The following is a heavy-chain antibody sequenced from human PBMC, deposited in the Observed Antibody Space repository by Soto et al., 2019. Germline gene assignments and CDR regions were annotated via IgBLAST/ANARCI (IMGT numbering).Heavy chain of an antibody. CDR2: IIPIFGTA. Sequence: QVQLVQSGAEVKKPGSSVKVSCKASGGTFSSYAISWVRQAPGQGLEWMGGIIPIFGTANYAQKFQGRVTMTADKSTSTAYMELSSLRSEDTAVYYCARAPKMTTVTLIDDYYYYGMDVWGQGTTVTVSS. CDR3: ARAPKMTTVTLIDDYYYYGMDV. V-gene: IGHV1-69*06. D-gene: IGHD4-4*01. CDR1: GGTFSSYA. J-gene: IGHJ6*02.